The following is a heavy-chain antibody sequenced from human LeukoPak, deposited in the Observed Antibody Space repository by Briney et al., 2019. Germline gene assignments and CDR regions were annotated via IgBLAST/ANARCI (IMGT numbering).Heavy chain of an antibody. CDR1: GGSISSGSYY. Sequence: SETLSLTCTVSGGSISSGSYYWSWIRQPAGKGLEWIGRIYTSGSTNYNPSLKSRVTISVDTSKNQFSLKLSSVTAADTAVYYCARAARVWSLSVGARFDYWGQGTLVTVSS. J-gene: IGHJ4*02. CDR3: ARAARVWSLSVGARFDY. V-gene: IGHV4-61*02. D-gene: IGHD2-15*01. CDR2: IYTSGST.